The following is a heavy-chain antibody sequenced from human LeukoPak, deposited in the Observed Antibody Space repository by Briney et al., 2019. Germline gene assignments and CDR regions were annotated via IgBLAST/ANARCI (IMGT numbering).Heavy chain of an antibody. V-gene: IGHV3-30-3*01. CDR3: ARGNYYGMDV. CDR2: ISYDGVNK. Sequence: PGRSLRLSCAASGFTFNSYAIHWVRQAPGKGLEWVAVISYDGVNKYYADSVKGRFTISRDNSKNTLYLQVNSLRAEDTAVYYCARGNYYGMDVWGQGTTVTVSS. CDR1: GFTFNSYA. J-gene: IGHJ6*02.